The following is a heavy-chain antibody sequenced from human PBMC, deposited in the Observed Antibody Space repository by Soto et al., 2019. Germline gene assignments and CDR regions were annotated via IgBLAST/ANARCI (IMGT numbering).Heavy chain of an antibody. CDR1: GVTFSSYA. Sequence: GGSLRLSCAASGVTFSSYAMNWVRQAPGKGLEWVSAIRGTGGGSTYYADSVKGRFTISRDNSKNTLYLQMNSLRAEDTAVYYCAKAVYCISSSCYGGGLYYHPMDVWGQGTTVTVSS. D-gene: IGHD2-2*01. CDR2: IRGTGGGST. CDR3: AKAVYCISSSCYGGGLYYHPMDV. V-gene: IGHV3-23*01. J-gene: IGHJ6*02.